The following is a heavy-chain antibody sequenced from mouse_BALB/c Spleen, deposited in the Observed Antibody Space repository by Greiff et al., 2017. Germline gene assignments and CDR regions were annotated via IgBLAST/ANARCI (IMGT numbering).Heavy chain of an antibody. J-gene: IGHJ2*01. CDR3: ARDRAFDY. V-gene: IGHV5-4*02. Sequence: EVQRVESGGGLVKPGGSLKLSCAASGFTFSDYYMYWVRQTPEKRLEWVATISDGGSYTYYPDSVKGRFTISRDNAKNNLYLQMSSLKSEDTAMYYCARDRAFDYWGQGTTLTVSS. CDR2: ISDGGSYT. CDR1: GFTFSDYY.